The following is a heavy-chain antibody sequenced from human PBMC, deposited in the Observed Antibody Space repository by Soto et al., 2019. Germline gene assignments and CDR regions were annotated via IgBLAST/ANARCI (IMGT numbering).Heavy chain of an antibody. CDR3: ARGYSAYGYKWFDP. J-gene: IGHJ5*02. CDR2: ISQSWST. Sequence: SETLSLTCTVSGGSITSGGFYLSWIRQHPGAGLEFIGYISQSWSTYYNPALKSRVTILVGTSETQFALKLGSVTAADTALYYCARGYSAYGYKWFDPWGQGTLVTVCS. V-gene: IGHV4-31*03. CDR1: GGSITSGGFY. D-gene: IGHD5-12*01.